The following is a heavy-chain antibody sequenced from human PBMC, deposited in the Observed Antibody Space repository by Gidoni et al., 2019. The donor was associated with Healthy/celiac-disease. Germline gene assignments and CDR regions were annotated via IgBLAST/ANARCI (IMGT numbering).Heavy chain of an antibody. CDR2: LYYSGST. CDR3: ARTVVVVVAAIDAVNAFDI. Sequence: QVQLQESGPGLVKPSQTLSLTCTVSGGSISSGGYYWSWIRQHPGQGLEWIGYLYYSGSTYYNPSLKSRVTISVDTSKNQFSLKLSSVTAADTAVYYCARTVVVVVAAIDAVNAFDIWGQGTMVTVSS. CDR1: GGSISSGGYY. J-gene: IGHJ3*02. V-gene: IGHV4-31*03. D-gene: IGHD2-15*01.